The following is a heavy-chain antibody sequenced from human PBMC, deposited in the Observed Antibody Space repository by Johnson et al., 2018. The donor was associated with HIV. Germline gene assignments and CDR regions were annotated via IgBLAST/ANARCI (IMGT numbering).Heavy chain of an antibody. V-gene: IGHV3-53*01. Sequence: EVQLVESGGGLIQPGGSLRLSCAASGFTVSINYMSWVRQAPGKGLEWVSVIYSGGRTGYADSVKGRFNISRDNAKNSLYLKMNSLRAEDTALYYCARAPEVRGVDALDVWGQGTMVTVSS. CDR1: GFTVSINY. D-gene: IGHD3-10*01. CDR3: ARAPEVRGVDALDV. J-gene: IGHJ3*01. CDR2: IYSGGRT.